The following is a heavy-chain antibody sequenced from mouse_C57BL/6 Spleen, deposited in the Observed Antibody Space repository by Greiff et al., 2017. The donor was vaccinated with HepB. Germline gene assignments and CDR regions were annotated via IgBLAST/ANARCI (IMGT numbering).Heavy chain of an antibody. CDR1: GYTFTSYW. D-gene: IGHD2-4*01. J-gene: IGHJ4*01. V-gene: IGHV1-55*01. Sequence: QVQLQQPGAELVKPGASVKMSCKASGYTFTSYWITWVKQRPGQGLEWIGDIYPGSGSTNYNEKFKSKATLTVDTASSTAYMQLSSLTSEDSAVYYCARNDYDGDYYAMDYWGQGTSVTVSS. CDR3: ARNDYDGDYYAMDY. CDR2: IYPGSGST.